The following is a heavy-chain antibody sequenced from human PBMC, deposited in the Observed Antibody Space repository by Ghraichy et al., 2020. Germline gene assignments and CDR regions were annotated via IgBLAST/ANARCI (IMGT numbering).Heavy chain of an antibody. Sequence: GESLNISCAASGFIFSSYSMNWVRQAPGKGLEYVAYISSSSITTYYADSVKGRFTISRDNAKNSLYLQMNSLRDEDTAVYYCLSIAAPDYYFYYGLDVWGQGTTVTVSS. CDR1: GFIFSSYS. J-gene: IGHJ6*02. V-gene: IGHV3-48*02. CDR2: ISSSSITT. D-gene: IGHD6-13*01. CDR3: LSIAAPDYYFYYGLDV.